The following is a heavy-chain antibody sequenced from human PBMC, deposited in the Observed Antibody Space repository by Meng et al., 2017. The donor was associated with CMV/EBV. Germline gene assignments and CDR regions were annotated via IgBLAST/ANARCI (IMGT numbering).Heavy chain of an antibody. V-gene: IGHV3-30-3*01. CDR2: ISYDGSNK. CDR3: ARDPYDFWTSYYYGMDV. Sequence: GESLQISCAASGFTFSSYAMHWVRPAPGKGLEWVAVISYDGSNKYYADSVKGRFTISRDNSKNTLYLQMNSLRAEDTAVYYCARDPYDFWTSYYYGMDVWGQGTTVTVSS. CDR1: GFTFSSYA. D-gene: IGHD3-3*01. J-gene: IGHJ6*02.